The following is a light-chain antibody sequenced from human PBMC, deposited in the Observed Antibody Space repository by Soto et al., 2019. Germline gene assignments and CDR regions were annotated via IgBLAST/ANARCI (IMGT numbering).Light chain of an antibody. V-gene: IGLV1-51*01. J-gene: IGLJ2*01. CDR3: RTWDNSLSAV. Sequence: QAVVTQPPSVSAAPGQKVTISCSGSSSNIGSNYVSWYQQLPGTAPKLLIYDNGKRPSGIPDRFSGSQSGTSATLGITGLQTGDEADYYCRTWDNSLSAVFGGGTQLTVL. CDR1: SSNIGSNY. CDR2: DNG.